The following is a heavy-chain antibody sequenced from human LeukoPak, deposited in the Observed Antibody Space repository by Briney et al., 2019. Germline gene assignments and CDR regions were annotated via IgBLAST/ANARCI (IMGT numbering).Heavy chain of an antibody. V-gene: IGHV4-39*07. D-gene: IGHD3-22*01. CDR3: ARRNYYDSSGYYYEPYFDY. J-gene: IGHJ4*02. CDR1: GGSISSSSYY. CDR2: IYYSGST. Sequence: SETLSLTCTVSGGSISSSSYYWGWIRQPPGKGPEWIGSIYYSGSTYYNPSLKSRVTISVDTSKNQFSLKLSSVTAADTAVYYCARRNYYDSSGYYYEPYFDYWGQGTLVTVSS.